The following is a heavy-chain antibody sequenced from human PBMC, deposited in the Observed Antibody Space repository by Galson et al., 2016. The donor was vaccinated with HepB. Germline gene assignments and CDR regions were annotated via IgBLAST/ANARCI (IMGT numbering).Heavy chain of an antibody. J-gene: IGHJ6*02. CDR2: IWYDGSNK. CDR3: ARDLHDYVWGTSRLIFYGVDV. D-gene: IGHD3-16*02. CDR1: GFTFRSYG. Sequence: SLRLSCAASGFTFRSYGMHWVRQAPGKGLAWVAVIWYDGSNKYYADSVTGPFTIYRDNSQNTLCLEMNTLRGEDKAFYYCARDLHDYVWGTSRLIFYGVDVWGQGTTVIVSS. V-gene: IGHV3-33*01.